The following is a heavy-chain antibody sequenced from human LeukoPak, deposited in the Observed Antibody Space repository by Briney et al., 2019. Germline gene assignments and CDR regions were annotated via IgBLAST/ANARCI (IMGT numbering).Heavy chain of an antibody. J-gene: IGHJ4*02. V-gene: IGHV3-30*03. Sequence: PGGSLRLSCAASGFTFSSYSMNWVRQAPGKGLEWVAVISYDGSNKYYGDSVKGRFTISRDNSKNTLYLQMDSLRAEDTAVYYCARPRGSRWSIPFDNWGQGTLVTVSS. CDR2: ISYDGSNK. D-gene: IGHD6-13*01. CDR1: GFTFSSYS. CDR3: ARPRGSRWSIPFDN.